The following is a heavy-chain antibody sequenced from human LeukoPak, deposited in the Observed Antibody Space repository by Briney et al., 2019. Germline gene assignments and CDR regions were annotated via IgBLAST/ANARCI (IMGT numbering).Heavy chain of an antibody. CDR1: GGTFSSYA. CDR3: ARAPRDYDYVSLDY. V-gene: IGHV1-69*04. Sequence: GASVKVSCKASGGTFSSYAISWVRQAPGQGLEWIGRINLVLGFINYAQNVQGRVTITADKSTHTVYMELTSLRSEDTALYYCARAPRDYDYVSLDYWGQGTLVTVSS. CDR2: INLVLGFI. D-gene: IGHD3-16*01. J-gene: IGHJ4*02.